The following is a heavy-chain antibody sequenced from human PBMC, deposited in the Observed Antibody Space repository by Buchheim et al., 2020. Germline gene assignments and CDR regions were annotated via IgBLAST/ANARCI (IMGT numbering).Heavy chain of an antibody. CDR2: INHSGST. CDR3: ARPSGYCSSTSCYNNWFDP. CDR1: GGSFSGYY. V-gene: IGHV4-34*01. J-gene: IGHJ5*02. Sequence: QVQLQQWGAGLLKPSETLSLTCAVYGGSFSGYYWSWIRQPPGKGLEWIGEINHSGSTNYNPSLKSRVTISVDTSKNQFSLKLSSVTAADTAVYYCARPSGYCSSTSCYNNWFDPWGQGTL. D-gene: IGHD2-2*02.